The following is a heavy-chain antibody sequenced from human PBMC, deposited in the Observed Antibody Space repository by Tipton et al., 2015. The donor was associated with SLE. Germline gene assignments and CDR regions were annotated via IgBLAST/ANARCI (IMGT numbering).Heavy chain of an antibody. CDR2: IYYTGST. CDR3: ARRGIAAAGVDY. J-gene: IGHJ4*02. CDR1: GGSISGFY. V-gene: IGHV4-59*12. D-gene: IGHD6-13*01. Sequence: LRLSCTVSGGSISGFYWSWIRQPPGKGLDWIGYIYYTGSTNYNPSLKSRVTISVDTSKSQFSLRLSSVTAADTAVYYCARRGIAAAGVDYWGQGTLVTVSS.